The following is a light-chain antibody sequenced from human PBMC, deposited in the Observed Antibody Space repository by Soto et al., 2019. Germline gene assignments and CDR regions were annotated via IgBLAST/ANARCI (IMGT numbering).Light chain of an antibody. CDR1: QDIRSS. Sequence: EIVMTQSPATLSVSPGERVTLSCRASQDIRSSPAWYQQKPGQAPRLLIYGASIRATGVPATFSGSGSGTEFTLSISSLQSEHLGVYYCQQDSSWPLTFGGGTKVEIK. CDR3: QQDSSWPLT. CDR2: GAS. J-gene: IGKJ4*01. V-gene: IGKV3-15*01.